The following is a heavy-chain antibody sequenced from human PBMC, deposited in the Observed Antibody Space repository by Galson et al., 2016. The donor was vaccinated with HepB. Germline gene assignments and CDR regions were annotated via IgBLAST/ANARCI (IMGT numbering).Heavy chain of an antibody. V-gene: IGHV3-53*01. CDR1: GFTFSDFG. D-gene: IGHD1-26*01. CDR3: ARSPNWDLLHEFDC. Sequence: SLRLSCAASGFTFSDFGMHWVRQAPGKGLEWLAVIHSGGSTYYTDSVKGRFIISRDNSKNTLYLQMNSLRAEDTAVYYCARSPNWDLLHEFDCRGQGTLVTVSS. CDR2: IHSGGST. J-gene: IGHJ4*02.